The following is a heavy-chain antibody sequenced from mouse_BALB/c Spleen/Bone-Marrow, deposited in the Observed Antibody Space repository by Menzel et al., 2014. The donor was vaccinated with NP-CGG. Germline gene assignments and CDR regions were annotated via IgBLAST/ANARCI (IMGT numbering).Heavy chain of an antibody. CDR1: GFTFSDYY. D-gene: IGHD2-14*01. V-gene: IGHV5-4*02. CDR3: ARDRAYYRYDGYYYAMDY. Sequence: EVKLVESGGGLVKPGGSLKLSCAASGFTFSDYYVYWVRQTPEKRLEWVAIISDGGSYTYYPDSVKGRFTISRDNAKNNLYLQMSSLKSDDTAMYYCARDRAYYRYDGYYYAMDYWGQGTSVTVSS. CDR2: ISDGGSYT. J-gene: IGHJ4*01.